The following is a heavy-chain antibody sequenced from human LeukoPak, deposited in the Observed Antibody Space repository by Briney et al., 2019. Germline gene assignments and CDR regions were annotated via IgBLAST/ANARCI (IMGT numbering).Heavy chain of an antibody. J-gene: IGHJ4*02. Sequence: GGSLRLSCAASGFTFSSYGMHWVRQAPGKGLEWVAVISYDGSNKYYADSVKGRFTISRDNSKNTLYLQMNSLRAEDTAVYYAVAGTRGYYFDYWGQGTLVTVSS. V-gene: IGHV3-30*03. D-gene: IGHD6-19*01. CDR2: ISYDGSNK. CDR1: GFTFSSYG. CDR3: VAGTRGYYFDY.